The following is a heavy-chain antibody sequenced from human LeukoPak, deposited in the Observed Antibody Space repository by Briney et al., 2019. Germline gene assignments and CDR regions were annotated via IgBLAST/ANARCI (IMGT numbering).Heavy chain of an antibody. V-gene: IGHV4-59*11. CDR1: GASITSPY. Sequence: PSETLSLTCDVSGASITSPYWSWIRQPPGKGLEWIGYIYYTGDTNYNPSLKSRVTMSVDTSKNHFSLKLSSVTAADTAVYYCARSNDYSLLYFFDYWGQGTLVAVSS. CDR2: IYYTGDT. D-gene: IGHD2-15*01. CDR3: ARSNDYSLLYFFDY. J-gene: IGHJ4*02.